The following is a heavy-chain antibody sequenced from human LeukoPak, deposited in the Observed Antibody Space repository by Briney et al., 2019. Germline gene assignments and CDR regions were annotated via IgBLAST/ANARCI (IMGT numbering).Heavy chain of an antibody. D-gene: IGHD5-18*01. J-gene: IGHJ3*02. V-gene: IGHV4-59*01. Sequence: PSETLSLTCTVSGGSISSYYWSWIRQPPGKGLEWIGYIYYSGSTNYNPSLKSRVTISVDTSKNQFPLKLSSVTAADTAVYYCACGYSYGDDAFDIWGQGTMVTVSS. CDR1: GGSISSYY. CDR2: IYYSGST. CDR3: ACGYSYGDDAFDI.